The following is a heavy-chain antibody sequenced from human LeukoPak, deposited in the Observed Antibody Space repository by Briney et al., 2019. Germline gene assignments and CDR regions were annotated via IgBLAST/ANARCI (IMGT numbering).Heavy chain of an antibody. J-gene: IGHJ4*02. V-gene: IGHV1-8*01. CDR2: MNPNSGNA. CDR3: ARGITYYYDSSVAY. CDR1: RYTFFSYD. Sequence: ASVKVSCKASRYTFFSYDITWVRQATGQGLEWMAWMNPNSGNAGYAQKFQGRVTMTRNTSTNTAYMELSSLRPEDTAVYYCARGITYYYDSSVAYWGQGTLVTVSS. D-gene: IGHD3-22*01.